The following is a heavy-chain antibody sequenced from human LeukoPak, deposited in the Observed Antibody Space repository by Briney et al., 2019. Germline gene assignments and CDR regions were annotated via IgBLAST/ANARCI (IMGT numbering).Heavy chain of an antibody. Sequence: GGSLRLSCAASGFTFSSYAMTWVRQAPVKGLEWLSVVTDTGGNTYHADSVKGRFTISRDNSKNTVYLEMNSLRVEVTAVYYCAKGTVRSCSGPSCYPLDSWGQGTLVTVSS. V-gene: IGHV3-23*01. CDR1: GFTFSSYA. CDR2: VTDTGGNT. CDR3: AKGTVRSCSGPSCYPLDS. D-gene: IGHD2-15*01. J-gene: IGHJ4*02.